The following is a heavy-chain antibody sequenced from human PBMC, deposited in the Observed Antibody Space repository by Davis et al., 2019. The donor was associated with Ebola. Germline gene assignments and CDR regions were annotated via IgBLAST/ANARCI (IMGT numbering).Heavy chain of an antibody. V-gene: IGHV3-74*01. D-gene: IGHD3-10*01. Sequence: GESLKISCAASGFTFSNYWMHWVRQAPGKGLVWVSRINSDGTSTTYADSVKGRFTISRDNAENTLYLQMNSLRAEDTAVYYCARGRGDYWGQGTLVTVSS. CDR2: INSDGTST. CDR1: GFTFSNYW. CDR3: ARGRGDY. J-gene: IGHJ4*02.